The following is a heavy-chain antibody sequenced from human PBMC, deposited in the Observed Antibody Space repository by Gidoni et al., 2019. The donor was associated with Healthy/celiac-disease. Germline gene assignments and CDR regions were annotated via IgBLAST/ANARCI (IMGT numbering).Heavy chain of an antibody. CDR3: ARRVPKQQLTPGMDV. CDR1: GGSFSGYY. Sequence: QVQLQQWGAGLLKPSETLSLTCAVYGGSFSGYYWSWIRQPPGKGLEWIGEINHSGSTNYNPSLKSRVTISVDTSKNQFSLKLSSVTAADTAVYYCARRVPKQQLTPGMDVWGQGTTVTVSS. CDR2: INHSGST. V-gene: IGHV4-34*01. D-gene: IGHD6-13*01. J-gene: IGHJ6*02.